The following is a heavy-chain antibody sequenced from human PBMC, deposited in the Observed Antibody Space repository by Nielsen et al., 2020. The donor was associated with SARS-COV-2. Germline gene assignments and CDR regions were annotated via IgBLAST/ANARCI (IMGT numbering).Heavy chain of an antibody. CDR3: ARDLPHYGMDV. V-gene: IGHV3-30*03. Sequence: SLKISCAASGFTFSSYGMHWVRQAPGKGLEWVAVISYDGSNKYYADSVKGRFTISRDNSKNTLYLQMNSLRAEDTAVYYCARDLPHYGMDVWGQGTTVTVSS. CDR2: ISYDGSNK. J-gene: IGHJ6*02. CDR1: GFTFSSYG.